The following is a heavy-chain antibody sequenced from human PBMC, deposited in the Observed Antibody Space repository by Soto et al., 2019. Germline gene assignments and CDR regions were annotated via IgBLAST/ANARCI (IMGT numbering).Heavy chain of an antibody. CDR2: IIPILGIA. Sequence: GASVKVSCKASGGTFSSYTSSWVRQAPGQGLEWMGRIIPILGIANYAQKFQGRVTITADKSTSTAYMELSSLRSEDTAVYYCAVMGRNVLRFLDYWGQGTLVTVSS. V-gene: IGHV1-69*02. D-gene: IGHD3-3*01. J-gene: IGHJ4*02. CDR3: AVMGRNVLRFLDY. CDR1: GGTFSSYT.